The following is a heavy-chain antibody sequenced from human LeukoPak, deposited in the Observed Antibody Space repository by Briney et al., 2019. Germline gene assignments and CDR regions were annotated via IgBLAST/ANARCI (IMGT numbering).Heavy chain of an antibody. Sequence: PGGSLKLSCGASGFTFNSYSMNWVRQAPGKGLEWVSYISSSTSRIYYADSVKGRFTISRDSARRSLFLQMNSLRDGDTAVYYCARDIHWAFDYWGQGTLVTVSS. CDR1: GFTFNSYS. J-gene: IGHJ4*02. V-gene: IGHV3-48*02. CDR3: ARDIHWAFDY. D-gene: IGHD7-27*01. CDR2: ISSSTSRI.